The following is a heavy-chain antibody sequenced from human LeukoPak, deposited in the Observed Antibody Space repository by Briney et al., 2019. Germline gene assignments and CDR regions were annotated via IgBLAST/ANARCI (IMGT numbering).Heavy chain of an antibody. J-gene: IGHJ4*02. D-gene: IGHD3-10*01. CDR2: IDWDDDK. V-gene: IGHV2-70*01. CDR1: GFSLSTRGMC. Sequence: RPSGPTLVNPTRTLTLTCTFSGFSLSTRGMCVSWIRQPPGKALDGLPLIDWDDDKYYSTSLKTRLTISKDTSKNQVVLTMTNMDPVDTATYYCARIRGHYYGSGSYYNVLDYWGQGTLVSVSS. CDR3: ARIRGHYYGSGSYYNVLDY.